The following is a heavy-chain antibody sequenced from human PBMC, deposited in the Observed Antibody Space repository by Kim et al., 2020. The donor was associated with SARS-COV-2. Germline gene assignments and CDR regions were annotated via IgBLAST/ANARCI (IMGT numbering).Heavy chain of an antibody. CDR1: GYTFTTYY. J-gene: IGHJ6*02. CDR2: IYPSGGST. CDR3: ARDSRITIFGVARPGYYYAMDV. Sequence: ASVKVSCKASGYTFTTYYMHWVRQAPGQGLEWVGIIYPSGGSTSYAQKFQGRVTMTRDTSTSTVYMELSSLRSEDTAVYYCARDSRITIFGVARPGYYYAMDVWGQGTTVTVSS. D-gene: IGHD3-3*01. V-gene: IGHV1-46*01.